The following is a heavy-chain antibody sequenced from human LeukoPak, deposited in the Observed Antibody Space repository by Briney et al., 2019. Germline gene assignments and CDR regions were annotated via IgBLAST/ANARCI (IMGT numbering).Heavy chain of an antibody. CDR1: GFTVSSNY. CDR2: IYSGGST. Sequence: PGGSLRLSCAASGFTVSSNYMSWVRQAPGKGLEWVSVIYSGGSTYYADSVKGRFTISRHNSKNTLYLQMNSLRAEDTAVYYCAKQNYYDSSGYVDYWGQGTLVTVSS. CDR3: AKQNYYDSSGYVDY. V-gene: IGHV3-53*04. D-gene: IGHD3-22*01. J-gene: IGHJ4*02.